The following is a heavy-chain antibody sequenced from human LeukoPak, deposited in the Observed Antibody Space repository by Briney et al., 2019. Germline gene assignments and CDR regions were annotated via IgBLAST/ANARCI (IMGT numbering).Heavy chain of an antibody. D-gene: IGHD3-22*01. CDR2: MNPSGST. CDR1: GGSFSGYY. J-gene: IGHJ6*03. CDR3: ARGRQDVTMIVVVMTAVSYYLDV. Sequence: ASEALSLTCAVYGGSFSGYYWTWIRQTPEKGLEWIGEMNPSGSTNYNPSLKSRVTISVDTSKNQFSLELSSVTAADTAVYYCARGRQDVTMIVVVMTAVSYYLDVWGKGTTVTVS. V-gene: IGHV4-34*01.